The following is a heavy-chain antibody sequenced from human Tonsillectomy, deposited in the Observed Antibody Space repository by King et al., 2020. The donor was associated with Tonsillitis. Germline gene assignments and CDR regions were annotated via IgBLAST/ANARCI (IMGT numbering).Heavy chain of an antibody. D-gene: IGHD3-10*01. V-gene: IGHV3-30*18. CDR1: GFTFSTYG. CDR3: AKEAYSGSGTYDY. Sequence: VQLVESGGGVVQPGRSLRLSCAASGFTFSTYGMHWVRQAPGKGLEWVAVIASDGSIKYYAESVKGRFTISRDYSQNTLYLQMDSLRTDDTAVYYCAKEAYSGSGTYDYWGQGTLVTVSS. CDR2: IASDGSIK. J-gene: IGHJ4*02.